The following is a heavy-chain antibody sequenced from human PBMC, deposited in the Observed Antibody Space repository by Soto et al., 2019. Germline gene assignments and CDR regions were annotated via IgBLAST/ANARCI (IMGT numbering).Heavy chain of an antibody. D-gene: IGHD3-10*01. V-gene: IGHV3-23*01. CDR3: GKYSLHYYGSGSCFDY. J-gene: IGHJ4*02. CDR2: ISGSGGST. Sequence: EVQLLESGGGLVQPGGSLRLSCAASGFTFSSYAMSWVRQAPGKGLEWVSAISGSGGSTYYADSVKGRFTISRDNSKNTLYLQMDSLRAEDTAVYYCGKYSLHYYGSGSCFDYWGQGTLVTVSS. CDR1: GFTFSSYA.